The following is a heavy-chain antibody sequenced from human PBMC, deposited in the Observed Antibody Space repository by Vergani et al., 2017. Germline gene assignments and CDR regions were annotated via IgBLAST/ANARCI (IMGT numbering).Heavy chain of an antibody. CDR1: GFTVSSNY. V-gene: IGHV3-66*02. CDR2: IYSGGST. J-gene: IGHJ6*02. CDR3: ARGLDYGDSFDYGMDV. D-gene: IGHD4-17*01. Sequence: EVQLVESGGGLVKPGGSLRLSCAASGFTVSSNYMSWVRQAPGKGLEWVSVIYSGGSTYYADSVKGRFTISRDNSKNTLYLQMNSLRAEDTAVYYCARGLDYGDSFDYGMDVWGQGTTVTVSS.